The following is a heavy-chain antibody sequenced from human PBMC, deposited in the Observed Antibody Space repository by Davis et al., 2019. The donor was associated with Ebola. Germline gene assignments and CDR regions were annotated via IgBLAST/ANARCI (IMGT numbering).Heavy chain of an antibody. CDR1: GFTFNNNA. Sequence: PGGSLRLSCAASGFTFNNNAMSWVRQAPVKGLEWVAHISGSGANKEYADSVKGRFTIFRDDSKNPHHLQMNSLRVDDTAIYYFARDWAWGWNNWGQGTLVTVSS. V-gene: IGHV3-23*01. CDR2: ISGSGANK. D-gene: IGHD7-27*01. CDR3: ARDWAWGWNN. J-gene: IGHJ4*02.